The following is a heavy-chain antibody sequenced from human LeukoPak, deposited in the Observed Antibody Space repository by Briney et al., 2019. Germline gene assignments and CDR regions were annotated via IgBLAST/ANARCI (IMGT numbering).Heavy chain of an antibody. V-gene: IGHV3-30*04. CDR3: AREVSGSYFDY. J-gene: IGHJ4*02. CDR2: ILYDGSKK. CDR1: GFTFSSYE. D-gene: IGHD1-26*01. Sequence: PGGSLRLFCAASGFTFSSYEMHWVRQAPGKGLEGVAFILYDGSKKYFADSVKGRFTTSRDNSKNTLYLQMSSLRAEDTAVYYCAREVSGSYFDYWGQGTLVTVSS.